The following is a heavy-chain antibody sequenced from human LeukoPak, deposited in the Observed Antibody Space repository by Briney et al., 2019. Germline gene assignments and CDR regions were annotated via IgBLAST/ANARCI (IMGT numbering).Heavy chain of an antibody. CDR2: ISSSSGYM. CDR3: AKDQITYYYDSSGPDAFDI. V-gene: IGHV3-21*01. J-gene: IGHJ3*02. Sequence: NSGGSLRLSCAASGFTFSSYSMNWVRQAPGKGLEWVSSISSSSGYMYYADSVKGRFTISRDNAKNSLYLHMNSLRAEDTAVYYCAKDQITYYYDSSGPDAFDIWGQGTMVTVSS. D-gene: IGHD3-22*01. CDR1: GFTFSSYS.